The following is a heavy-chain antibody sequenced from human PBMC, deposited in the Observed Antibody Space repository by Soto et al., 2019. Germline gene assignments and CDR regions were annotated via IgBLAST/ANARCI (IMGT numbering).Heavy chain of an antibody. CDR2: MNPNSGNT. J-gene: IGHJ5*02. CDR1: GYTFTSYD. D-gene: IGHD3-10*02. V-gene: IGHV1-8*01. CDR3: ARGRFVRGVYPNWFDP. Sequence: ASVKVSCKASGYTFTSYDINWVRQATGQGLEWMGWMNPNSGNTGYAQKFQGRVTMTRNTSISTAYMELSSLRSEDTAVYYCARGRFVRGVYPNWFDPRGQGTLVTVSS.